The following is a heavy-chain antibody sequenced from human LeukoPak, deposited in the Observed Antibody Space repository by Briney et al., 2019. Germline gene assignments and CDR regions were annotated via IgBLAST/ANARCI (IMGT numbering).Heavy chain of an antibody. D-gene: IGHD5-18*01. Sequence: SETLSLTCAVYGGSFSGYYWSWIRQPPGKGLEWIGEINHSGSTNYNPSLKSRVTISVDTSKNQFSLKLSSVTAADTAVYYCARRGSWIQLWPSGNWFDPWGQGTLVTVSS. CDR3: ARRGSWIQLWPSGNWFDP. CDR1: GGSFSGYY. J-gene: IGHJ5*02. CDR2: INHSGST. V-gene: IGHV4-34*01.